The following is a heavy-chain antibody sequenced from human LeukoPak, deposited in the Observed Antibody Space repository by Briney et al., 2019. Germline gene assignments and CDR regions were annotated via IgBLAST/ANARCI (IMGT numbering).Heavy chain of an antibody. J-gene: IGHJ4*02. V-gene: IGHV4-38-2*01. D-gene: IGHD6-19*01. CDR3: AMYSSGWYKNY. Sequence: PSETLSLTCAVSGHSISSGYYWGWIRQPPGKGLEWIGSIYHSGSTYYNPSLKSRVTISVDTSKNQFSLKLTSVTAADTAVYYCAMYSSGWYKNYWGQGTLVTVSS. CDR2: IYHSGST. CDR1: GHSISSGYY.